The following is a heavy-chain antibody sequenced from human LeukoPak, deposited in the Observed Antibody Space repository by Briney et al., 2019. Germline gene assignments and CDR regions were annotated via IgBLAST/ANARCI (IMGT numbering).Heavy chain of an antibody. CDR3: ARRVGAYSHPYDY. D-gene: IGHD4/OR15-4a*01. Sequence: PGGSLRLSCAASGFTFSSYGMSWVRQAPGKGLEWVSAISGSGGSTYYADSVKGRFTISRDNSKNTLYLQMNSLRAEDTAVYYCARRVGAYSHPYDYWGQGTLVTVSS. J-gene: IGHJ4*02. CDR1: GFTFSSYG. CDR2: ISGSGGST. V-gene: IGHV3-23*01.